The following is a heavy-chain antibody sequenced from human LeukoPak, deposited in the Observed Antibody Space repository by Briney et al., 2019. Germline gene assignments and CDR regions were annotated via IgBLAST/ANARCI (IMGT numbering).Heavy chain of an antibody. Sequence: GGSLRLSCAASGFTFDGYAMHWVRQAPGKGLEWVSGISWNSGSIGYADSVKGRFTISRDSAKNSLYLQMNSLRAEDTALYYCAKDIPGYSIFYGMDVWGQGTTVTVPS. CDR3: AKDIPGYSIFYGMDV. J-gene: IGHJ6*02. CDR2: ISWNSGSI. D-gene: IGHD6-13*01. V-gene: IGHV3-9*01. CDR1: GFTFDGYA.